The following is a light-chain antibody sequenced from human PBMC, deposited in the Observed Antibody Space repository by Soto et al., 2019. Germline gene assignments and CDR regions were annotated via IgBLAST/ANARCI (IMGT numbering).Light chain of an antibody. CDR2: DVS. J-gene: IGKJ1*01. V-gene: IGKV1-5*01. CDR1: QSISNW. Sequence: DIQMTPSPSTLSASVGDRVTITCRASQSISNWLAWYQQKPGKAPKLLIYDVSSLESGVPSRFSGCGSGTEFTLTISSLQPDDFATYYCQHYNSYSEAFGPGTKVDIK. CDR3: QHYNSYSEA.